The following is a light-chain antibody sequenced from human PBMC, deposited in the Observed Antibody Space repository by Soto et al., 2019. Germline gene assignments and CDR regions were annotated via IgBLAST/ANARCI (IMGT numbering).Light chain of an antibody. V-gene: IGKV3-15*01. J-gene: IGKJ2*01. CDR2: GAS. CDR3: QQYDNWPPYT. Sequence: IVMTQSPATLSVSPGEGATLSYRVSQSIRNNLIWYQQKSGQAPRLLIYGASTRATGIPARFSGSGSGTEFTLTISSLQSEDFAVYYCQQYDNWPPYTFGQGTKVDI. CDR1: QSIRNN.